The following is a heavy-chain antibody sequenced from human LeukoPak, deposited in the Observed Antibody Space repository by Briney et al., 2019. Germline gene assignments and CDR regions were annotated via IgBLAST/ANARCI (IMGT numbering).Heavy chain of an antibody. CDR2: INHSGST. Sequence: PSETLSLTCAVYGGSFSGYYWSWIRQPPGKGLEWIGEINHSGSTYYNPSLKSRVTISVDTSKNQFSLKLSSVTAADAAVYYCARVSYNDYGRPNWFDPWGQGTLVTVSS. CDR1: GGSFSGYY. CDR3: ARVSYNDYGRPNWFDP. D-gene: IGHD4-17*01. V-gene: IGHV4-34*01. J-gene: IGHJ5*02.